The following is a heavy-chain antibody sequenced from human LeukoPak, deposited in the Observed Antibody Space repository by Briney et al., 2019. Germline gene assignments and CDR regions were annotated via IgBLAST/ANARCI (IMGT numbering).Heavy chain of an antibody. V-gene: IGHV3-21*01. CDR1: GFTFSSYS. CDR3: ARVVVVPAAIYYYGMDV. CDR2: ISSSSSYI. Sequence: GGFLRLSCAASGFTFSSYSMNWVRQAPGKGLEWVSSISSSSSYIYYADSVKGRFTISRDNAKNSLYLQMNSLRAEDTAVYYCARVVVVPAAIYYYGMDVWGQGTTVTVSS. J-gene: IGHJ6*02. D-gene: IGHD2-2*01.